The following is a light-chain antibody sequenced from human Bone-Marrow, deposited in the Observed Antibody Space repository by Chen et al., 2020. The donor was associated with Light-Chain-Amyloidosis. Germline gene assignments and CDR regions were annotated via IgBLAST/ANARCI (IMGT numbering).Light chain of an antibody. CDR3: QVWDRSSDRPV. V-gene: IGLV3-21*02. CDR2: DDS. CDR1: NIGSTS. Sequence: SYVLTQPSSVSVAPGQTVTIACGGNNIGSTSVHWYQQTPGQAPLLVVYDDSDRPSGIPGRLSGSNSGNTATMTISRVEAGDEADYCCQVWDRSSDRPVFGGGTKLTVL. J-gene: IGLJ3*02.